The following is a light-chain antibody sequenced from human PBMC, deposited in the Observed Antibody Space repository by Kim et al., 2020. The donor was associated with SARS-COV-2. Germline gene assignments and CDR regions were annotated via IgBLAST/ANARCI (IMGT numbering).Light chain of an antibody. CDR3: QQYGGSTLT. CDR1: HSISRSY. Sequence: SPGYRASSPGRAKHSISRSYLAWYQQNPGQAPRLLIYGASSRATGIPDRFSGSGSRTDFTLTISRLEPEDVAVYYFQQYGGSTLTFGGGTKVDIK. J-gene: IGKJ4*01. CDR2: GAS. V-gene: IGKV3-20*01.